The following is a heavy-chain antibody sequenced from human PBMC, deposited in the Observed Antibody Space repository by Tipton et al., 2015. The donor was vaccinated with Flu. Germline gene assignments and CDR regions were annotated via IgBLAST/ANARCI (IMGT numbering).Heavy chain of an antibody. CDR3: AKNLGHCDGGICFPYDY. CDR2: IYTSGST. D-gene: IGHD2-15*01. CDR1: GDSISSGTHY. Sequence: TLSLTCTVSGDSISSGTHYWSWIRQPAGKGLEWIGRIYTSGSTNYNPSLKTRVTISVDTSKNQFSLKLSSVTAADTAVYYCAKNLGHCDGGICFPYDYWSQGTLVTVSS. J-gene: IGHJ4*02. V-gene: IGHV4-61*02.